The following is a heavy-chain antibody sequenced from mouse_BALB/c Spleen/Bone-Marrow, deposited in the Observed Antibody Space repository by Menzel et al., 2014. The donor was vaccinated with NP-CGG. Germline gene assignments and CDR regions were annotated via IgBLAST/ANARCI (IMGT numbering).Heavy chain of an antibody. Sequence: VQLQQSGAELVRPGASVKLSCKASGYTFTSYWINWVKQRPGQGLEWIGNIYPSDSYTNYNQKFKDKATLTVDKSSSTAYMQLSSPTSEDSVVYYCTREGYYGSSDVDYWGQGTTLTVSS. CDR3: TREGYYGSSDVDY. J-gene: IGHJ2*01. CDR1: GYTFTSYW. CDR2: IYPSDSYT. D-gene: IGHD1-1*01. V-gene: IGHV1-69*02.